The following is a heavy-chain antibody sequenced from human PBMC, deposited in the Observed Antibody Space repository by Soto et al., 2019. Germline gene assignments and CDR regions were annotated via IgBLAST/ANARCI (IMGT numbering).Heavy chain of an antibody. CDR3: AKEMYYYDISGYSLTRHYYYYYGMDV. Sequence: GGSLRLSCASSGFAFRSYAMSLVRQAPGKGLEWVSAISGSGGSTYYADSVKGRFTISRDNSKNTLYLQMNSLRAEDTAVYYCAKEMYYYDISGYSLTRHYYYYYGMDVWGQGTTVTVSS. V-gene: IGHV3-23*01. J-gene: IGHJ6*02. CDR1: GFAFRSYA. D-gene: IGHD3-22*01. CDR2: ISGSGGST.